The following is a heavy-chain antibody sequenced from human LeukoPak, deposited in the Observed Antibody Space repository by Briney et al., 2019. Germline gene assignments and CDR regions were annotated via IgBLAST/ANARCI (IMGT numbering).Heavy chain of an antibody. CDR3: TRGAAGLDP. Sequence: GSLRLSCAASGFSLRGYWMYWVRQAPGKGLVWVSRISEDGTTTNYADSVKGRFIISRDIAKNTLYLQMNSLRADDTAVYYCTRGAAGLDPWGQGTLVTVSS. CDR1: GFSLRGYW. CDR2: ISEDGTTT. V-gene: IGHV3-74*01. J-gene: IGHJ5*02. D-gene: IGHD6-13*01.